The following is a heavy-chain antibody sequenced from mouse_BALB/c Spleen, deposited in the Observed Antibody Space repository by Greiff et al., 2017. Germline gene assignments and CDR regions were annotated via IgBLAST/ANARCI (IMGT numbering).Heavy chain of an antibody. J-gene: IGHJ3*01. CDR2: ISYDGSN. V-gene: IGHV3-6*02. Sequence: EVKLMESGPGLVKPSQSLSLTCSVTGYSITSGYYWNWIRQFPGNKLEWMGYISYDGSNNYNPSLKNRISITRDTSKNQFFLKLNSVTTEDTATYYCARGGALGFAYWGQGTLVTVSA. D-gene: IGHD3-1*01. CDR1: GYSITSGYY. CDR3: ARGGALGFAY.